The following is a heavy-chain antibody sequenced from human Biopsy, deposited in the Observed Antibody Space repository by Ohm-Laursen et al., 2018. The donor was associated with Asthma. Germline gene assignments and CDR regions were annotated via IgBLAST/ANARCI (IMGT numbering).Heavy chain of an antibody. J-gene: IGHJ4*02. Sequence: ATVKISCKASGYTVTRYAINWVRQAPGQGLEWMGWINTNTGNPTYAQGFTGRFVFSLDTSVNTAHLQISSLKAEDTAVYFCARMISYYDEMRDPFFDYWGQGTLVTVSS. D-gene: IGHD3-16*01. CDR3: ARMISYYDEMRDPFFDY. CDR2: INTNTGNP. V-gene: IGHV7-4-1*02. CDR1: GYTVTRYA.